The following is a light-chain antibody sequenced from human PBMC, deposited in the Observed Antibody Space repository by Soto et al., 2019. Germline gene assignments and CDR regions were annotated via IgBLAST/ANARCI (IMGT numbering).Light chain of an antibody. CDR1: QSVSSY. V-gene: IGKV3-15*01. Sequence: EIVMTQSPATLSVSPGGRATLSCRASQSVSSYLAWYQQRPGQPPRLLIYRASTRATGVPARFSGSGSGTESSLTIRRLQSKNFALFSLQLYITWPPIYIFGQGTKLQ. CDR3: QLYITWPPIYI. J-gene: IGKJ2*01. CDR2: RAS.